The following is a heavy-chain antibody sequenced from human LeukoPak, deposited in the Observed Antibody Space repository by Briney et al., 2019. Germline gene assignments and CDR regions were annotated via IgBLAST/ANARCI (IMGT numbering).Heavy chain of an antibody. D-gene: IGHD4-17*01. Sequence: PVGSLRLSCAASGFTFSSYSMNWVRQAPGKGLEWVSYISSSSSTIYYADSVKGRFTISRDNAKNSLYLQMNSLRAEDTAVYYCARDPTGGYYYYYMDVWGKGTTVTVSS. CDR3: ARDPTGGYYYYYMDV. J-gene: IGHJ6*03. CDR1: GFTFSSYS. CDR2: ISSSSSTI. V-gene: IGHV3-48*01.